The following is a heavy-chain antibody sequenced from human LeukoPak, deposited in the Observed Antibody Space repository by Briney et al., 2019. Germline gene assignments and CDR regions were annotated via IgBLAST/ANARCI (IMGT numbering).Heavy chain of an antibody. CDR1: DGSINGYY. V-gene: IGHV4-59*01. D-gene: IGHD1-20*01. CDR3: ASGGGITGIYYFDY. Sequence: SETLSLTCTVSDGSINGYYWSWIRQSPGKGLESLGYIYYTGSTNYNPSLKSRVTMSVDTSRNQFFLRLSSVTAADTAVYYCASGGGITGIYYFDYWGQGTLVTVSS. J-gene: IGHJ4*02. CDR2: IYYTGST.